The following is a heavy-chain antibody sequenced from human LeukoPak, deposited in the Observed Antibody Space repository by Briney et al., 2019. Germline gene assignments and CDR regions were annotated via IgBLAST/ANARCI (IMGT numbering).Heavy chain of an antibody. CDR1: GFTFSSYE. CDR2: SSSSGSTI. CDR3: ARSVSGIDY. D-gene: IGHD5/OR15-5a*01. J-gene: IGHJ4*02. Sequence: GGSLRLSCAASGFTFSSYEMNWVRQAPGKGLEWVSHSSSSGSTIYYAGSVKGRFTIARDNAKNSVYLQMNSLRAEDTAVYYCARSVSGIDYWGQGTLVTVSS. V-gene: IGHV3-48*03.